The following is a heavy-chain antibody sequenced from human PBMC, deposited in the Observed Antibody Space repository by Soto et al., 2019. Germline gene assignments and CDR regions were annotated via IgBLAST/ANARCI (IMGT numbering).Heavy chain of an antibody. CDR1: GGSISSGGYS. CDR2: IYHSGST. J-gene: IGHJ5*02. Sequence: QLQLQESGSGLVKPSQTLSLTCAVSGGSISSGGYSWSWIRQPPGKGLEWIGYIYHSGSTYYNPSLKSRVTISVDRSKNQFSLKLSSVTAADTAVYYCARERYYGSGYNRFDPWGQGTLVTVSS. D-gene: IGHD3-10*01. V-gene: IGHV4-30-2*01. CDR3: ARERYYGSGYNRFDP.